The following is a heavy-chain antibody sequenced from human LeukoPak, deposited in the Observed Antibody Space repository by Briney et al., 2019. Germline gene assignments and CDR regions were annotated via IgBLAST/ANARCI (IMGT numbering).Heavy chain of an antibody. CDR2: IYYSGST. CDR3: ARDSPPA. Sequence: PSETLSLTCTVSGGSISSYYWSWIRQPPGKGLEWIGYIYYSGSTNYNPSLKSRVTISVDTSKNQFSLKLSSVTAADTAVYYCARDSPPAWGQGTPLTVSS. V-gene: IGHV4-59*01. CDR1: GGSISSYY. J-gene: IGHJ5*02.